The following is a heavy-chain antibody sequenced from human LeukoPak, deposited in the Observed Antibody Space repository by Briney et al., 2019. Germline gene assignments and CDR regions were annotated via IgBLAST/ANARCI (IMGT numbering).Heavy chain of an antibody. V-gene: IGHV4-59*02. J-gene: IGHJ6*04. CDR3: ARERVFADYYGSGSPFVYGMDV. D-gene: IGHD3-10*01. Sequence: SVDSVSSCYRSWIRQPPGKGLEWIGYIYYSGSTNYNPSLKSRVTISVDTSKNQFSLKLSSVTAADTAVYYCARERVFADYYGSGSPFVYGMDVWGKGTTVTVSS. CDR2: IYYSGST. CDR1: VDSVSSCY.